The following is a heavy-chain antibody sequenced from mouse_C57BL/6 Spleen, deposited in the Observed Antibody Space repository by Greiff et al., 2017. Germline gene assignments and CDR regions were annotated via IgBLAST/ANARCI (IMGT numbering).Heavy chain of an antibody. D-gene: IGHD4-1*01. Sequence: QVQLQQPGAELVKPGASVKMSCKASGYTFSSYWITWVKQKPGQGLEWIGDIYPGSGSTNYNEKFKSKATLTVDTSSSTAYMQLSSLTSEDSAVYYCARRTGTRAMDYWGQGTSVTVSS. CDR2: IYPGSGST. CDR1: GYTFSSYW. J-gene: IGHJ4*01. V-gene: IGHV1-55*01. CDR3: ARRTGTRAMDY.